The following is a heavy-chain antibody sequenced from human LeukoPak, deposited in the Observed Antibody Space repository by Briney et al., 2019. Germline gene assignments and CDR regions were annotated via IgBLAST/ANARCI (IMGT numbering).Heavy chain of an antibody. CDR3: ARGYYGSGSYYNADY. Sequence: ASVKVSCKASGYTFTSYAISWVRQAPGQGLEWMGRIIPILGIANYAQKFQGRVTITADKSTSTAYMELSSLRSEDTAVYYCARGYYGSGSYYNADYWGQGTLVTVSS. D-gene: IGHD3-10*01. J-gene: IGHJ4*02. V-gene: IGHV1-69*04. CDR2: IIPILGIA. CDR1: GYTFTSYA.